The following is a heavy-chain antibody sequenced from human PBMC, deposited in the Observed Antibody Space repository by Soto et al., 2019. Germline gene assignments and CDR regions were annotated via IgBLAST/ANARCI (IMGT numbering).Heavy chain of an antibody. D-gene: IGHD5-12*01. CDR2: IHHSGSA. Sequence: PSETLSLTCAFSGGSISSSIWWIWVRQPPGKGLEWIGEIHHSGSANYMPSLKSRVTISVDRSKNTLSLKMNSLRTEDTAVCYCAKNLGWPRPSSPDSWGKG. J-gene: IGHJ5*02. V-gene: IGHV4-4*02. CDR3: AKNLGWPRPSSPDS. CDR1: GGSISSSIW.